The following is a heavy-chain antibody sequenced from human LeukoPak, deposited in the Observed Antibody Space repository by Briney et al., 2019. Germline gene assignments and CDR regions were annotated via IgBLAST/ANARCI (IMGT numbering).Heavy chain of an antibody. CDR1: GGTFSSYA. Sequence: RASVKVSCKASGGTFSSYAISWVGQAPEQGLEWMGGIIPIFGTANYAQKFQGRVTITTDESTSTAYMELSSLRSEDTAVHYCARTDDYGDYDTYPDFDYWGQGTLVTVSS. D-gene: IGHD4-17*01. CDR2: IIPIFGTA. J-gene: IGHJ4*02. V-gene: IGHV1-69*05. CDR3: ARTDDYGDYDTYPDFDY.